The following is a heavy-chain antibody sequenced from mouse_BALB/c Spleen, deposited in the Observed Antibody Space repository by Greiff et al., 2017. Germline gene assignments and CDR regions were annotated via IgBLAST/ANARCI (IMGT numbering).Heavy chain of an antibody. J-gene: IGHJ3*01. CDR1: GYSITSDYA. CDR2: ISYSGST. D-gene: IGHD1-1*01. Sequence: VQLKESGPGLVKPSQSLSLTCTVTGYSITSDYAWNWIRQFPGNKLEWMGYISYSGSTSYNPSLKSRISITRDTSKNQFFLQLNSVTTEDTATYYCARGGNGSSYGFAYWGQGTLVTVSA. V-gene: IGHV3-2*02. CDR3: ARGGNGSSYGFAY.